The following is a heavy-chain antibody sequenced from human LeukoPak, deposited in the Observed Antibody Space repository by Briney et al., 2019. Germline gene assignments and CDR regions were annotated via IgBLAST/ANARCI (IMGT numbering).Heavy chain of an antibody. Sequence: GGSLRLSCAASGFTLSSYAMSWVRQAPGKGLEWVSAISGSGGSTYYADSVKGRFTISRDNSKNTLYLQMNSLRVEDTAVYYCARDQSYYYDTGAYYVRAFDIWGQGTMVTVSS. CDR1: GFTLSSYA. D-gene: IGHD3-22*01. V-gene: IGHV3-23*01. CDR3: ARDQSYYYDTGAYYVRAFDI. CDR2: ISGSGGST. J-gene: IGHJ3*02.